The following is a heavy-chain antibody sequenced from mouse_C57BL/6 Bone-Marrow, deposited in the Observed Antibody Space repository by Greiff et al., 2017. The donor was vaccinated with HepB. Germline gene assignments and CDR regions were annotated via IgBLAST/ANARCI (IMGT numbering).Heavy chain of an antibody. CDR3: ARRTGPYFDY. J-gene: IGHJ2*01. V-gene: IGHV1-63*01. Sequence: QVHVKQSGAELVRPGTSVKMSCKASGYTFTNYWIGWAKQRPGHGLEWIGDIYPGGGYTNYNEKFKGKATLTADKSSSTAYMQFSSLTSEDSAIYYCARRTGPYFDYWGQGTTLTVSS. CDR1: GYTFTNYW. CDR2: IYPGGGYT.